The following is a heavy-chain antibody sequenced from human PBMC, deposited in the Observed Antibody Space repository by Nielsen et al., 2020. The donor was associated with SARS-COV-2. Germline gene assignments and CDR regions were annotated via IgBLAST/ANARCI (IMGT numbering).Heavy chain of an antibody. D-gene: IGHD4-17*01. V-gene: IGHV4-34*01. CDR1: GGSFSGYY. J-gene: IGHJ6*02. Sequence: SETLSLTCAVYGGSFSGYYWSWIRQPPGKGLEWIGEINHSGSTNYNPSLKSRVTISVDTSKNQFSLKLSSVTAADTAVYYCARGGAVTTSRMRYYYYGMDVWGQGTTVTASS. CDR3: ARGGAVTTSRMRYYYYGMDV. CDR2: INHSGST.